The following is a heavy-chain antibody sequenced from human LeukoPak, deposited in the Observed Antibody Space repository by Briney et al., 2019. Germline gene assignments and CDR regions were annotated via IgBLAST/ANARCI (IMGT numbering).Heavy chain of an antibody. Sequence: GGSLRLSCAASGFTFSNAWMSWVRQAPGKGLEWVGRIKSKTDGGTTDYAAPVKGRFTISRDDSKNTLYLQMNSLKTEDTAVYYCTTVDTMVRGVSPFWGQGTLATVSS. CDR2: IKSKTDGGTT. J-gene: IGHJ4*02. V-gene: IGHV3-15*01. D-gene: IGHD3-10*01. CDR3: TTVDTMVRGVSPF. CDR1: GFTFSNAW.